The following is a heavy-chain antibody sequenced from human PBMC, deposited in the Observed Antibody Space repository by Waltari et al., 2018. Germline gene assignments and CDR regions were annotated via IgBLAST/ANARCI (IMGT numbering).Heavy chain of an antibody. CDR3: AKGQGGRRWYFDY. J-gene: IGHJ4*02. Sequence: DVQLVESGGGLVQPGGSLRLSCVVSGFSLGNYWMAWVRQAPGKGLEWVASIKEDGSQKYYVDSVKGRFTISRDNSKSTVILQLSSLRVEDTAIYYCAKGQGGRRWYFDYWGQGSQVTVSS. CDR1: GFSLGNYW. D-gene: IGHD3-16*01. CDR2: IKEDGSQK. V-gene: IGHV3-7*03.